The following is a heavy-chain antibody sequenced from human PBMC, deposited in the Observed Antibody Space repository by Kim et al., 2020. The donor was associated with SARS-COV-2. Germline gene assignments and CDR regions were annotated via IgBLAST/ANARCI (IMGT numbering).Heavy chain of an antibody. J-gene: IGHJ4*02. CDR3: ARSSSHRTGGYFDY. D-gene: IGHD2-2*01. Sequence: AQKFQGRVTMTRDTSTSTVYMELSSLRSEDTAVYYCARSSSHRTGGYFDYWGQGTLVTVSS. V-gene: IGHV1-46*01.